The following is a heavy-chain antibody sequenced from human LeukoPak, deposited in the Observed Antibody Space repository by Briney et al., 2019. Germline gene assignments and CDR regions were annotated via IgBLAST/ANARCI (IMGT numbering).Heavy chain of an antibody. CDR2: ISGSGGST. J-gene: IGHJ1*01. D-gene: IGHD6-19*01. V-gene: IGHV3-23*01. CDR1: GFTFSSYA. CDR3: AKDPGIAVAGTGKYFQH. Sequence: GGSLRLSCAASGFTFSSYAMSWVRQAPGKGLEWVSAISGSGGSTYYADSVKGRFTISRDNSKNTPYLQMNSLRAEDTAVYYCAKDPGIAVAGTGKYFQHWGQGTLVTVSS.